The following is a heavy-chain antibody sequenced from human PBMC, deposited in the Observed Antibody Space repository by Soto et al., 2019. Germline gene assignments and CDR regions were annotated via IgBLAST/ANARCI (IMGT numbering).Heavy chain of an antibody. CDR3: ATHGDSTTDY. D-gene: IGHD4-4*01. J-gene: IGHJ4*02. V-gene: IGHV5-51*01. CDR1: GYSFTRYW. CDR2: IFPGDSDT. Sequence: GESLKISCHGSGYSFTRYWIAWVRQMPGKGLEWMGIIFPGDSDTRYMPSFQGQATISVDKSINTAYLHWSSLKASDSAMYYCATHGDSTTDYWGQGTLVTVSS.